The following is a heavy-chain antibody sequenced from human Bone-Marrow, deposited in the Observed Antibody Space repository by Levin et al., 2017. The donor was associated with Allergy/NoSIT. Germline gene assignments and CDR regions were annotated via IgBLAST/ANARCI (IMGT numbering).Heavy chain of an antibody. D-gene: IGHD6-19*01. CDR2: IYSDGRT. CDR1: GFTVSSNY. Sequence: HAGGSLRLSCAASGFTVSSNYMSWVRQAPGKGLEWVSVIYSDGRTYYADSVKGRFSISRDNSKNTLYLQMNSLRPEDTAVYYCAKSGGWYGAGYFDYWGQGTLVTVSS. CDR3: AKSGGWYGAGYFDY. V-gene: IGHV3-66*02. J-gene: IGHJ4*02.